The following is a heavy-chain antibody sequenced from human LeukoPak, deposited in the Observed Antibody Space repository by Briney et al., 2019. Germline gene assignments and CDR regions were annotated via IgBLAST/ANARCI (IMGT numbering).Heavy chain of an antibody. Sequence: GGSLRLSCAASGFTFSSYSMNWVRQAPGKGLEWVSSISSSSSSIYYADSVKGRFTISRDNAKNSLYLQMNSLRAEDTAVYYCARDLDGGDYWGQGTLVTVSS. CDR3: ARDLDGGDY. CDR1: GFTFSSYS. D-gene: IGHD3-10*01. J-gene: IGHJ4*02. V-gene: IGHV3-21*01. CDR2: ISSSSSSI.